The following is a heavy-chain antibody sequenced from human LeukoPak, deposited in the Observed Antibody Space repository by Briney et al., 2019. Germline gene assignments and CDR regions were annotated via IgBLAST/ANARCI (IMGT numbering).Heavy chain of an antibody. CDR2: INANTGNP. CDR3: AIRFGVGSYPYYFDY. J-gene: IGHJ4*02. Sequence: ASVKVSCKASGYTFTSYAMNWVRQAPGQGLEWMGWINANTGNPTYAQGFTGRFVFSLDTSVSTAYLQISSLKAEDTAVYYCAIRFGVGSYPYYFDYWGQGTLVTVSS. D-gene: IGHD1-26*01. V-gene: IGHV7-4-1*02. CDR1: GYTFTSYA.